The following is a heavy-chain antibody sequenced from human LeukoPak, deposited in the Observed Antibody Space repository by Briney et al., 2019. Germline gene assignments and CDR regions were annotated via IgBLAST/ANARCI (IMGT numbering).Heavy chain of an antibody. CDR3: ASPDYGDSFFDY. Sequence: GGSLRLSCAASGFTFSSYSMNWVRQAPGKGLEWVSSISSSSSYIYYADSVKGRFTISRDNAKNSLYLQMNSLRAEDTAVYYCASPDYGDSFFDYWGQGTLVTVAS. CDR1: GFTFSSYS. CDR2: ISSSSSYI. J-gene: IGHJ4*02. V-gene: IGHV3-21*01. D-gene: IGHD4-17*01.